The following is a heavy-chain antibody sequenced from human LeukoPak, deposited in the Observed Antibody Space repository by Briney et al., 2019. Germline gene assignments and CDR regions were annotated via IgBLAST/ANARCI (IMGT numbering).Heavy chain of an antibody. CDR1: GFTFDDYG. CDR3: GRVNGYYYYYGMDV. CDR2: INWNGGST. V-gene: IGHV3-20*01. Sequence: PGGSLRLSCAASGFTFDDYGMSWVRQAPGKGLEWVSAINWNGGSTGYVDSVKGRFTISRDNAKNSLYLQMNSLRAEDTALYHCGRVNGYYYYYGMDVWGQGTTVTVSS. J-gene: IGHJ6*02. D-gene: IGHD2-8*01.